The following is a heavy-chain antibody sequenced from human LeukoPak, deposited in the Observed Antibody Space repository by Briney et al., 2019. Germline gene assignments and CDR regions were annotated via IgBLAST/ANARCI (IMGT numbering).Heavy chain of an antibody. CDR2: ISSSSSYI. CDR3: ARDPSTGIAVAGTDY. CDR1: GFTFSSYS. J-gene: IGHJ4*02. D-gene: IGHD6-19*01. V-gene: IGHV3-21*01. Sequence: GGSLRLSCAASGFTFSSYSMNWVRQAPGKGLEWVSSISSSSSYIYYADSVKGRFTISRDNAKNSLYLQMNSLRAEDTAVYYCARDPSTGIAVAGTDYWGQGTLVTVSS.